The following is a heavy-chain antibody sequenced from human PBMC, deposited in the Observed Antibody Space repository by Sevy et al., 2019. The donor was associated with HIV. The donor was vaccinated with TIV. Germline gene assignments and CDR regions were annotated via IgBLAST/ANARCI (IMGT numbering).Heavy chain of an antibody. V-gene: IGHV1-69*13. CDR2: IIPIFGTA. CDR1: GGTFSSYA. J-gene: IGHJ3*02. Sequence: ASVKVSCKASGGTFSSYAISWVRQAPGQGLEWMGGIIPIFGTANYAQKFQGRVTITADESTSTAYMELSSLRSEDTAVYYCARDRDGSPGAHAFDIWGQGTMVTVSS. D-gene: IGHD3-22*01. CDR3: ARDRDGSPGAHAFDI.